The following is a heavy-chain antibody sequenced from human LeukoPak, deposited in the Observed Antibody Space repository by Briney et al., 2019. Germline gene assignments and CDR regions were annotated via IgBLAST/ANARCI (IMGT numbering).Heavy chain of an antibody. Sequence: PGEPLSISGQGSGYSFADYWITWLRKMPGKGLEWMGTIAYTNYSPSFQRPVTISAGQSTSPASLHCSSLKASDTAMYYCVRHAMGGDTAMVGWGQGTLVTVSS. V-gene: IGHV5-10-1*01. CDR1: GYSFADYW. D-gene: IGHD5-18*01. CDR3: VRHAMGGDTAMVG. J-gene: IGHJ4*02. CDR2: IAYT.